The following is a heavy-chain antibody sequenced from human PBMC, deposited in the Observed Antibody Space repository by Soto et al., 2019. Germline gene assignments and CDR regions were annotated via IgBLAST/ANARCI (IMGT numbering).Heavy chain of an antibody. CDR1: GYTFTSHD. CDR3: GRGRTAAPVRWFDP. Sequence: VQLVQSGSEVKKPGASVKVSCKASGYTFTSHDINWVRQSTGQGLGWMGWMNPKTGNTGYAQKFQGRVTMTRDTSISTAYMELSSRKAEDPALYYCGRGRTAAPVRWFDPWGQGTLVTVSS. J-gene: IGHJ5*02. D-gene: IGHD6-25*01. CDR2: MNPKTGNT. V-gene: IGHV1-8*01.